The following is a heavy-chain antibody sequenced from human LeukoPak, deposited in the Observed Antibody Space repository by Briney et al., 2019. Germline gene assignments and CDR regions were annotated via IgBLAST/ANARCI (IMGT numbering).Heavy chain of an antibody. Sequence: SETLSLTCAVYGGSFSGYYWSWIRQPPGRGLEWIGEINHSGSTNYNPSLKSRVTISVDTSKNQFSLKLSSVTAADTAVYYCARGSHSSGYYYFLSWGQGTLVTVSS. CDR3: ARGSHSSGYYYFLS. CDR2: INHSGST. D-gene: IGHD3-22*01. CDR1: GGSFSGYY. J-gene: IGHJ5*02. V-gene: IGHV4-34*01.